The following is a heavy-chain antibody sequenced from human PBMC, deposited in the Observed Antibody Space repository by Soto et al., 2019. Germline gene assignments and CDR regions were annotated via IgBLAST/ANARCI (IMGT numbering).Heavy chain of an antibody. V-gene: IGHV4-39*01. CDR1: GGSVSNSNDC. CDR2: VYYRGRS. D-gene: IGHD2-8*01. Sequence: SETLCLSSTVAGGSVSNSNDCWGWIRQSPGKGLEWIGSVYYRGRSYSKSSVKSRVTISVDTSKNQFSLNLNSVTASDTAVYFCLSQRTSVLTQAYFDYWGPGAPVTVSS. J-gene: IGHJ4*02. CDR3: LSQRTSVLTQAYFDY.